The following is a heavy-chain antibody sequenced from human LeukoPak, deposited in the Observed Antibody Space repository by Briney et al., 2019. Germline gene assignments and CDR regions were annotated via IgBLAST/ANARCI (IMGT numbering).Heavy chain of an antibody. CDR1: TFTLSRYS. J-gene: IGHJ4*02. V-gene: IGHV3-7*01. CDR3: ARDLGLRSYGYGY. D-gene: IGHD5-18*01. CDR2: IKEDGSEK. Sequence: GGSLRLSCTGSTFTLSRYSMNWVRQAPGKGLEWVANIKEDGSEKHYVDSVKGRFTISRDNDKNLLYLQMNSLRAEDAAVYYCARDLGLRSYGYGYWGQGTLVTVSS.